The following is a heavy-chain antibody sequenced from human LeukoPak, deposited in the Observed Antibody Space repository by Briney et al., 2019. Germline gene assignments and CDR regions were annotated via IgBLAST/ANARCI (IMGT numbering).Heavy chain of an antibody. Sequence: RWASVKVSCKASGYTFTGYYMHWVRQAPGQGLEWMGWINPNSGGTNYAQKFQGRVTMTRDTSISTAYMELSSLRSEDTAVYYCARVTSGSYLSLDYWGQGTLVTVSS. D-gene: IGHD1-26*01. CDR1: GYTFTGYY. J-gene: IGHJ4*02. V-gene: IGHV1-2*02. CDR2: INPNSGGT. CDR3: ARVTSGSYLSLDY.